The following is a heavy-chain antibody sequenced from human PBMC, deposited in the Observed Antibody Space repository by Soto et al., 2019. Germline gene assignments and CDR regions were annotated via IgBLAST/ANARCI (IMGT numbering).Heavy chain of an antibody. V-gene: IGHV5-51*01. CDR2: FYPGDSTS. CDR1: GYSFTSYW. Sequence: GESLKISCKGSGYSFTSYWVAWVRQLPGKGLEWMGTFYPGDSTSTYSPSFQGQVTISVDKSISTAYLQLRSLKASDTAMYYCARIIGYCRNDDCSWTFDIWGQGTMVTVSS. J-gene: IGHJ3*02. CDR3: ARIIGYCRNDDCSWTFDI. D-gene: IGHD2-15*01.